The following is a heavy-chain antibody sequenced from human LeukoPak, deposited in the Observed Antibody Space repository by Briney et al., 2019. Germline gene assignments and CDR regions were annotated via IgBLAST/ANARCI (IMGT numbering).Heavy chain of an antibody. Sequence: GASVTVSCTSSGYTFTIYGISWVRQAPGQGLEWIGWISAYNGNTNYAQKLQGRVTMTTDACTSTAYMELRSLRSDDTAVYYCARVVIYYDSSGYYYVRPRYFDYWGQGTLVTVSS. CDR1: GYTFTIYG. J-gene: IGHJ4*02. V-gene: IGHV1-18*01. CDR2: ISAYNGNT. CDR3: ARVVIYYDSSGYYYVRPRYFDY. D-gene: IGHD3-22*01.